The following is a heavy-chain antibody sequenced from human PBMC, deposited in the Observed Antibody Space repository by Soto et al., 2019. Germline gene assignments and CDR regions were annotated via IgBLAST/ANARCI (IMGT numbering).Heavy chain of an antibody. CDR3: AKDIRILWVGELFSAVFDV. CDR2: ISWNSGRV. V-gene: IGHV3-9*01. D-gene: IGHD3-10*01. CDR1: GFIFDDYA. J-gene: IGHJ3*01. Sequence: EVQLVKSGGGLVQPGRSLRLSCAASGFIFDDYAMYWVRQAPGKGLEWVSGISWNSGRVGYGDFVKGRFTISRDNAKKSMYLQMNSLRPEDTAMYYCAKDIRILWVGELFSAVFDVWGRGTIVTVSS.